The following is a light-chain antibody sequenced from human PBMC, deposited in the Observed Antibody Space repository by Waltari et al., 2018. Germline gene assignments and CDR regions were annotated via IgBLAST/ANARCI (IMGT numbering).Light chain of an antibody. J-gene: IGKJ1*01. V-gene: IGKV3-20*01. CDR2: GAS. CDR3: QHYVRLPVT. CDR1: QSIGTF. Sequence: DIVLTQSPGTLSLSQGERVTLSCRASQSIGTFLAWYQQKPGQPPRLLIYGASIRAAGIPDRVSGSGSGTDFSLTISRLEPEDFAVYYCQHYVRLPVTFGQGTKVQIK.